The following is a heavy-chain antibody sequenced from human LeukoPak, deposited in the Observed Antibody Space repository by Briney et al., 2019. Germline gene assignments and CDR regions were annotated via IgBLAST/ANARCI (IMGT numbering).Heavy chain of an antibody. CDR1: GFTFDDYA. Sequence: GRSLRLSCAASGFTFDDYAMHWVRQAPGKGLEWVSGISWNSGSIGYADSVKGRFTISRDNAKNSLYLQMNSLRAEDTASYYCAKDIRPGYGYGLIFGYWGQGTLVTVSS. J-gene: IGHJ4*02. CDR3: AKDIRPGYGYGLIFGY. D-gene: IGHD5-18*01. V-gene: IGHV3-9*01. CDR2: ISWNSGSI.